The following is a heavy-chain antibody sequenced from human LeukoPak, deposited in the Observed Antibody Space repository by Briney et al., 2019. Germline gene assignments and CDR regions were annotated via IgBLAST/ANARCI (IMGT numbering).Heavy chain of an antibody. Sequence: SETLSLTCAVYGGSFSGYYWSWIRQPPGKGLGWIGEINHSGSTNYNPSLKSRVTISVDTSKNQFSLKLSSVTAADTAVYYCARATTYYYDSSGYYPHFDYWGQGTLVTVSS. CDR2: INHSGST. V-gene: IGHV4-34*01. CDR1: GGSFSGYY. CDR3: ARATTYYYDSSGYYPHFDY. J-gene: IGHJ4*02. D-gene: IGHD3-22*01.